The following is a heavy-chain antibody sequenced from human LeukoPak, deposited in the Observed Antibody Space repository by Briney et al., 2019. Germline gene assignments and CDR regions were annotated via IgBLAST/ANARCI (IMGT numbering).Heavy chain of an antibody. CDR2: ITASSSYI. Sequence: GGSLRLSCAASGFTFNDYTMNWVRQAPGRGLEWVSSITASSSYIYYADSVMGRFTISRDNAKNSLYLQMNSLRAEDTAVYYCARPTDNWNYGLHNWGQGSLVTVSS. CDR3: ARPTDNWNYGLHN. J-gene: IGHJ4*02. D-gene: IGHD1-7*01. V-gene: IGHV3-21*01. CDR1: GFTFNDYT.